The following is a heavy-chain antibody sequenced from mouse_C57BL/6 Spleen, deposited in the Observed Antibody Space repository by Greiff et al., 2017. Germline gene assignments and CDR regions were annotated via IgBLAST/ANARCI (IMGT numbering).Heavy chain of an antibody. V-gene: IGHV3-1*01. CDR3: ARAYYSNYDWYFDV. CDR2: ISYSGST. CDR1: GYSITSGYD. Sequence: EVKLQESGPGMVKPSQSLSLTCTVTGYSITSGYDWHWIRHFPGNKMEWMGYISYSGSTNYNPSLKSRISITHDTSKNHFFLKLNSVTTEDTATYYCARAYYSNYDWYFDVWGTGTTVTVSS. J-gene: IGHJ1*03. D-gene: IGHD2-5*01.